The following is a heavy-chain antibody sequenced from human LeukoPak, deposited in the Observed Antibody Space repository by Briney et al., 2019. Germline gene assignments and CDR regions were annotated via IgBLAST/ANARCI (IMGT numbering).Heavy chain of an antibody. CDR1: GFTFSHYW. D-gene: IGHD3-9*01. V-gene: IGHV3-7*01. CDR3: ARADWESIDY. CDR2: IRPDANDG. Sequence: GSPRLSCAASGFTFSHYWMTWVRQAPGKGLEWVAIIRPDANDGSYVDSVKGRFTISRDNAKNSLYLQVHSLRAEDTAVYFCARADWESIDYWGQGALVTVSS. J-gene: IGHJ4*02.